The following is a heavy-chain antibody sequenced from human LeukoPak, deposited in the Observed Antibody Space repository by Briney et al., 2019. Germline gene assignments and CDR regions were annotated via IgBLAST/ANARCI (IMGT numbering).Heavy chain of an antibody. CDR1: GGSISSSSYY. J-gene: IGHJ4*02. D-gene: IGHD6-13*01. CDR2: IYYSGST. V-gene: IGHV4-39*01. Sequence: SETLSLTCTVSGGSISSSSYYWGWIRQPPGKGLEWIGSIYYSGSTYYNPSLKSRVTISVDTSRNQFSLKLSSVTAADTAVYYCARKRNSWLDYWGQGTLVTASS. CDR3: ARKRNSWLDY.